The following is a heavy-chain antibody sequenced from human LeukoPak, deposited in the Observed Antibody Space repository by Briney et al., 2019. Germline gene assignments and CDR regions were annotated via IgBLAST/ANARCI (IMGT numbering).Heavy chain of an antibody. CDR2: ISGSGGST. D-gene: IGHD3-3*01. J-gene: IGHJ5*02. V-gene: IGHV3-23*01. Sequence: GGSLRLSCAASGFTFSSYAMSWVRQAPGKGLEWVSAISGSGGSTYYADSVKGRFTISRDNAKNSLYLQMNSLRAEDTAVYYCARTVGSGYSHNWFDPWGQGTLVTVSS. CDR1: GFTFSSYA. CDR3: ARTVGSGYSHNWFDP.